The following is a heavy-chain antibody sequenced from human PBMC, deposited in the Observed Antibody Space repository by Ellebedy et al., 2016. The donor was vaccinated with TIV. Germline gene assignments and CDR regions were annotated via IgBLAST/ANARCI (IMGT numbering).Heavy chain of an antibody. CDR2: ISSSSSYT. J-gene: IGHJ4*02. Sequence: GGSLRLSCAASGFTFSAYYISWIRQAPGKGLEWVSYISSSSSYTNYADSVKGRFTISRDNSKNTPYLQMTSLRVEDTAVYYYARWPSSDAPLDYWGQGTLVTVSS. D-gene: IGHD6-19*01. CDR1: GFTFSAYY. CDR3: ARWPSSDAPLDY. V-gene: IGHV3-11*06.